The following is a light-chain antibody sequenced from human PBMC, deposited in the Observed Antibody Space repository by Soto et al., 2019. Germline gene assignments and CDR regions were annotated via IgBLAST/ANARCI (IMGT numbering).Light chain of an antibody. J-gene: IGLJ1*01. V-gene: IGLV2-14*01. CDR3: SSYTFTPTLYV. CDR1: SSDVGGHNY. CDR2: EVT. Sequence: QSVLTQPASVSGSPGQSITISCTGSSSDVGGHNYVSWYQQHPGKAPKLMIYEVTKRPSGVSNRFSGSKSGNTASLTISGLQAEDDADYYCSSYTFTPTLYVLGTGTKVTVL.